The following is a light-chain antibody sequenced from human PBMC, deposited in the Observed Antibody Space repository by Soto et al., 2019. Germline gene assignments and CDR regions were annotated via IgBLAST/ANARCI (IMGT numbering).Light chain of an antibody. J-gene: IGKJ1*01. CDR2: GAS. Sequence: EILMTQSPATLSVSPGEGATLSCRASQSVNSNLAWYQQKPGQAPRLLIYGASIRATGIPARFGGSGSGTDFTLTIRSLQSEDFAVYYCQQYNNWWTFGQGTKVEIK. V-gene: IGKV3-15*01. CDR1: QSVNSN. CDR3: QQYNNWWT.